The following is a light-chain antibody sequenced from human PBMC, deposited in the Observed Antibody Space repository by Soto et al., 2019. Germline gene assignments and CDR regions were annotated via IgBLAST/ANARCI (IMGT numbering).Light chain of an antibody. V-gene: IGLV4-69*01. CDR2: LNSDGSH. CDR3: QTWGTGYVV. Sequence: QSVLTQSPSASASLGASVKLTCTLSSGHRSYTIAWHQQLPEKGPRYLMTLNSDGSHRKGDGIPDRFPGSSSGAERYLIISSLQSEDEADYYCQTWGTGYVVFGGGTKLTVL. CDR1: SGHRSYT. J-gene: IGLJ2*01.